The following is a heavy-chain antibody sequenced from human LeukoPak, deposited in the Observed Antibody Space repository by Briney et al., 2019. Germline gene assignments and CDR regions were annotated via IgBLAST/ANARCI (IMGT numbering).Heavy chain of an antibody. CDR2: ISAYNGNT. CDR1: GYTFTSYG. D-gene: IGHD1-1*01. V-gene: IGHV1-18*01. CDR3: AVIPGYNWNDGLRDY. J-gene: IGHJ4*02. Sequence: EASVKVSCKASGYTFTSYGINWVRQAPGQGLEWMGRISAYNGNTNYAQKLQGRVTMTTDTSTRTIYMELRSLTSDDTAVYYCAVIPGYNWNDGLRDYWGQGTLVTVSS.